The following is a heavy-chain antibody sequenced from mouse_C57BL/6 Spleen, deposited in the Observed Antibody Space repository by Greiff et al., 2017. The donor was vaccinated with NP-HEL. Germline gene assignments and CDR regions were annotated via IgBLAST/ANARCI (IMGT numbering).Heavy chain of an antibody. CDR2: IYPGDGDT. D-gene: IGHD1-1*01. V-gene: IGHV1-82*01. Sequence: VQLQQSGPELVKPGASVKISCKASGYAFSSSWMNWVKQRPGKGLEWIGRIYPGDGDTNYNGKFKGKATLTADKSSSTAYMQLSSLTAEDSAVYFCERADDGSSYGFAYWGQGTLVTVSA. CDR1: GYAFSSSW. CDR3: ERADDGSSYGFAY. J-gene: IGHJ3*01.